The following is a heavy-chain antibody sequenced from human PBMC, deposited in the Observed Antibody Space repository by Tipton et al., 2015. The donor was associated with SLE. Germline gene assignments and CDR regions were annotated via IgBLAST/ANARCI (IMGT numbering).Heavy chain of an antibody. Sequence: TLSLTCTVSNGSISSYYWTWIRQHPGKGLEWIGYIYDRGSTNYDPSLRSRVTMSVDTSKNQFSLKLTSVTAADTAVYYCARGGVGGYDYFDYWGQGALVTVSS. CDR1: NGSISSYY. D-gene: IGHD5-12*01. CDR3: ARGGVGGYDYFDY. CDR2: IYDRGST. V-gene: IGHV4-31*03. J-gene: IGHJ4*02.